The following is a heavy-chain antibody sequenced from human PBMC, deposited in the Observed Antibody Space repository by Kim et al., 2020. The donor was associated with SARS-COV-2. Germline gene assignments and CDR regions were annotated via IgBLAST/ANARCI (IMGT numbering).Heavy chain of an antibody. Sequence: KFQGRVTMTRDTSTSTVYMELSSLRSEDTAVYYCARASGGYSYGTDAFDIWGQGTMVTVSS. CDR3: ARASGGYSYGTDAFDI. D-gene: IGHD5-18*01. J-gene: IGHJ3*02. V-gene: IGHV1-46*01.